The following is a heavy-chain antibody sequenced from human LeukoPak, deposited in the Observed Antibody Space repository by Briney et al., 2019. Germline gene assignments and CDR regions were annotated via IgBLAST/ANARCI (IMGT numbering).Heavy chain of an antibody. D-gene: IGHD2-15*01. V-gene: IGHV3-48*03. J-gene: IGHJ3*02. CDR2: ISSSGSTI. Sequence: TGGSLRLSCAASGFTFSSYEMNWVRQAPGKGLEWVSYISSSGSTIYYADSVKGRFTISRDNAKNSLYLQMNSLRAEDTALYYCAREVAWGAFDIWGQGTVVTVSS. CDR3: AREVAWGAFDI. CDR1: GFTFSSYE.